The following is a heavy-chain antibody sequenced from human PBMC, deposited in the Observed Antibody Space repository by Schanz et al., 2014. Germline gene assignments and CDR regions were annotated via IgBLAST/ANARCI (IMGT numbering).Heavy chain of an antibody. V-gene: IGHV3-23*04. Sequence: DVQLVESGGGLVQPGGSLRLSCAASGFTFSNHAMTWVRQAPGKGLEWVSNISPTGSSTYYADSVKGRFTISRDNSKNTLYLQMNSLRAEDTAVYYCARPSDSSWYMDVWGKGTTVTVSS. CDR1: GFTFSNHA. CDR2: ISPTGSST. CDR3: ARPSDSSWYMDV. J-gene: IGHJ6*03. D-gene: IGHD2-21*02.